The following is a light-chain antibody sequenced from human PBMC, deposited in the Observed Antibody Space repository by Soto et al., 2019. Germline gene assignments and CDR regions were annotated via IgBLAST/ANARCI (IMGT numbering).Light chain of an antibody. CDR2: DKN. V-gene: IGLV1-51*01. CDR1: SSNIGNNY. CDR3: GTWDSSLSAEVV. Sequence: QSVLTQPPSVSAAPGQKVTISCSGSSSNIGNNYVSWYQQLPGTAPKLLIYDKNKRPSGIPDRFSGSKSGTSATLGITGLQTGDEADYYCGTWDSSLSAEVVFGGGTKLTVL. J-gene: IGLJ2*01.